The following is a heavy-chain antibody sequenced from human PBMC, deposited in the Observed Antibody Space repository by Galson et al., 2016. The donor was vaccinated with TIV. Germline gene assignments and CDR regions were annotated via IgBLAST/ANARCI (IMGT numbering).Heavy chain of an antibody. CDR2: ISTYNGYT. D-gene: IGHD3-22*01. Sequence: SVKVSCKASGYSFTNYGIAWVRQAPGQGLKWMGWISTYNGYTDYAQKLQGRVTMTTDTSTSTAYMVLRSLRSDDTAMYYCARYPTYYDTNGWGHWGQGTLVIVSS. J-gene: IGHJ4*02. CDR3: ARYPTYYDTNGWGH. CDR1: GYSFTNYG. V-gene: IGHV1-18*01.